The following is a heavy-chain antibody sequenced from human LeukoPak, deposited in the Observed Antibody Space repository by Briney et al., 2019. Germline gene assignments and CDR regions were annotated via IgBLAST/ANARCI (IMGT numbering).Heavy chain of an antibody. V-gene: IGHV3-30*18. CDR3: AKDHSSGWYYYYYYGMDV. CDR2: ISYDGSNK. D-gene: IGHD6-19*01. CDR1: GFTFSSYW. J-gene: IGHJ6*02. Sequence: GGSLRLSCAASGFTFSSYWMSWVRQAPGKGLEWVAVISYDGSNKYYADSVKGRFTISRDNSKNTLYLQMNSLRAEDTAVYYCAKDHSSGWYYYYYYGMDVWGQGTTVTVSS.